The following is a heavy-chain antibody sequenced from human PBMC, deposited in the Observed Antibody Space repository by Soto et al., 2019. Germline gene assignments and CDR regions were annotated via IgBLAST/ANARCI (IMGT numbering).Heavy chain of an antibody. D-gene: IGHD2-15*01. V-gene: IGHV3-23*01. CDR1: GFTFSSYA. J-gene: IGHJ4*02. Sequence: EVQLLESGGGLVQPGGSLRLSCAAPGFTFSSYAMSWVRQAPGKGLEWVSAISGSGGSTYYADSVKGRFTISRDNSKNTLYLQMNSLRAEDTAVYYCAKDLLIRELNDYWGQGTLVTVSS. CDR2: ISGSGGST. CDR3: AKDLLIRELNDY.